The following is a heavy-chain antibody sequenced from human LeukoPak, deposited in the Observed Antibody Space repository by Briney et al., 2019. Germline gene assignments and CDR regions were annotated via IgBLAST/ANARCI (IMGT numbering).Heavy chain of an antibody. J-gene: IGHJ4*02. CDR3: ARGDIDFDY. CDR2: ITRSSSIK. CDR1: GFTFSSYG. D-gene: IGHD2-21*02. V-gene: IGHV3-48*01. Sequence: GGSLRLSCAASGFTFSSYGMHWVRQAPGKGLEWVSYITRSSSIKYYTDSVKGRFTISRDNAKNSLYLQMNSLRAEDTAVYYCARGDIDFDYWGQGTLVTVSS.